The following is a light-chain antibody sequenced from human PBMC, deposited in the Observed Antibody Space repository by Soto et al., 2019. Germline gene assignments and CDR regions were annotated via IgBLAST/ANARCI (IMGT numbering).Light chain of an antibody. CDR1: MRDVGAYNL. J-gene: IGLJ3*02. V-gene: IGLV2-14*01. Sequence: QSVLSHPASVCWSAGHSITISCSGTMRDVGAYNLVSWYQQHPGTAPKLIIYEVRNRPSGISSRFSGSRSGNTASLTISGLQSEEEGDYYCSAYTARSNMEFGGGTKVTVL. CDR2: EVR. CDR3: SAYTARSNME.